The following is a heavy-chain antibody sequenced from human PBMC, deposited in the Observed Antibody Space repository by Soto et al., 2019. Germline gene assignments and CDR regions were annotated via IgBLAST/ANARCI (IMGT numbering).Heavy chain of an antibody. Sequence: EVHLVESGGGLVKPGGSLRLSCAVSGFTFSSCTMNWVRQAPGKGLEWVSSISPSTSHIYYTDSVKGRFTISRDNAKNSLFLQINSLRAEDTAVYYCSGCSGGACHRNYGMDVWGQGTTVTVS. J-gene: IGHJ6*02. D-gene: IGHD2-8*02. CDR3: SGCSGGACHRNYGMDV. CDR2: ISPSTSHI. V-gene: IGHV3-21*01. CDR1: GFTFSSCT.